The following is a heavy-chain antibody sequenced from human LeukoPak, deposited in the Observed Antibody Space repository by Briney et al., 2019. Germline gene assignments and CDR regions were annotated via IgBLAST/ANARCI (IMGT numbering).Heavy chain of an antibody. D-gene: IGHD3-9*01. Sequence: PSETLSLTCTASGGSISGGGYYWSWIRQHPGKGLEWIGYIYYSGSTYYNPSLKSRVTISVDTSKNQFSLKLSSVTAADTAVYYCASTKKTLYDILTGYPFDYWGQGTLVTVSS. CDR2: IYYSGST. V-gene: IGHV4-31*03. J-gene: IGHJ4*02. CDR3: ASTKKTLYDILTGYPFDY. CDR1: GGSISGGGYY.